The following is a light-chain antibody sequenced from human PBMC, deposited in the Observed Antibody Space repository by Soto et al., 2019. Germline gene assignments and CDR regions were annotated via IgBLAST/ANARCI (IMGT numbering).Light chain of an antibody. CDR1: QSVSSN. V-gene: IGKV3-15*01. CDR2: GAS. J-gene: IGKJ2*01. Sequence: EIVMTQSPATLSVSPGERATLSCRASQSVSSNFAWYQHKPGQAPRLLIYGASTRATGIPARFSGSGSGTEFTLTISSLQSEDFAVYYCQQYSNWPPITFGQGTKLEIK. CDR3: QQYSNWPPIT.